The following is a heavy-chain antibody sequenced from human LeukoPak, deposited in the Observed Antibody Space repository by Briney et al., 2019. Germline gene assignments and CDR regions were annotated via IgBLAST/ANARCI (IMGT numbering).Heavy chain of an antibody. CDR3: AKEAASVDTAMVTGQFDY. Sequence: GGSLRLSCAASGFTFDDYAMHWVRQAPGKGLEWVSGISWNSGSIGYADSVKGRFTISRDNAKNSLYLQMNSLRAEDTALYYCAKEAASVDTAMVTGQFDYWGQGTLVTVSS. CDR2: ISWNSGSI. D-gene: IGHD5-18*01. V-gene: IGHV3-9*01. CDR1: GFTFDDYA. J-gene: IGHJ4*02.